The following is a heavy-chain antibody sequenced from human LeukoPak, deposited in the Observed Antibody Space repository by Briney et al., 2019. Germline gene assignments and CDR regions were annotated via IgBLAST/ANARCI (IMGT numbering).Heavy chain of an antibody. V-gene: IGHV4-59*10. Sequence: SETLSLTCAVYGGSFSGYYWSWIRQPAGKGLEWIGRIYTRGSTNYNPSLKTRVTMSIDTSKNHFSLKLSSVTAADTAVYYCASTVAGIGYFDYWGQGTLVTVSS. CDR3: ASTVAGIGYFDY. D-gene: IGHD6-19*01. CDR1: GGSFSGYY. J-gene: IGHJ4*02. CDR2: IYTRGST.